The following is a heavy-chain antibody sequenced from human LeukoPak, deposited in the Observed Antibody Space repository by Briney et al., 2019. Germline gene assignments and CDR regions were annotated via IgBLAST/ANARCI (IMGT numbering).Heavy chain of an antibody. CDR1: GYTFTGYY. Sequence: GASVKVSCKASGYTFTGYYMHWVRQAPGQGLEWMGWINPNSGGTNYAQKFQGRVTMTRDTSITTAYMELSSLRSDDTAVYYCAKGRGGSSNWGSDYWGQGTQVTVSS. CDR3: AKGRGGSSNWGSDY. J-gene: IGHJ4*02. D-gene: IGHD7-27*01. V-gene: IGHV1-2*02. CDR2: INPNSGGT.